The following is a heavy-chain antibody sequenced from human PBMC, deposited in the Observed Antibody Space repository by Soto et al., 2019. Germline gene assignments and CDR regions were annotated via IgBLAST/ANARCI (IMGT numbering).Heavy chain of an antibody. CDR3: ARVKLVAVASLFSYYFDS. CDR1: AYTFTSYL. CDR2: ISAYNGNT. J-gene: IGHJ4*01. V-gene: IGHV1-18*01. Sequence: GASVKVSCKASAYTFTSYLMSWVLQAPGQGLEWMGWISAYNGNTDYAQNLQGRVTMTTDTSTSTAYMELSSLRAEDTAVYYCARVKLVAVASLFSYYFDSWGQGTLVTVSS. D-gene: IGHD2-8*02.